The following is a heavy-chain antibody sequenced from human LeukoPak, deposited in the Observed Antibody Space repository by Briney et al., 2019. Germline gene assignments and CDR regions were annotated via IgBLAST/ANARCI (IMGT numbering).Heavy chain of an antibody. CDR3: ARRDHGDYGEEY. CDR1: GFTFSSYW. D-gene: IGHD4-17*01. V-gene: IGHV3-7*01. CDR2: IKQDGSEK. Sequence: GGSLRLSCAAPGFTFSSYWMSWVRQAPGKGLEWVANIKQDGSEKYYVDSVKGRFTISRDNAKNSLYLQMNSLRAEDTAVYYCARRDHGDYGEEYWGQGTLVTVSS. J-gene: IGHJ4*02.